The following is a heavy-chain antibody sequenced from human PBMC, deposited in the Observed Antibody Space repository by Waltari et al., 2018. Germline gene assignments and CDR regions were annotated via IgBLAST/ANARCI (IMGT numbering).Heavy chain of an antibody. CDR1: GGSISSGMYY. CDR2: IYTSGST. J-gene: IGHJ1*01. Sequence: QVQLQESGPGLVKPSQTLSLTCTDSGGSISSGMYYWSWIRQPAGKGLEWIGYIYTSGSTNYNHSLKSRVTIAVDTSKNQFSLKLSSVTTADTAVYYCARAGGSEDYFQHWGQGTLVTVSS. CDR3: ARAGGSEDYFQH. D-gene: IGHD6-19*01. V-gene: IGHV4-61*09.